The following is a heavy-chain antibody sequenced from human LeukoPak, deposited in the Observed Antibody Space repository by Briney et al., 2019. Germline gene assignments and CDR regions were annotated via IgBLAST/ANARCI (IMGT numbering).Heavy chain of an antibody. D-gene: IGHD3-22*01. V-gene: IGHV3-43D*04. CDR2: ISWDGGST. Sequence: GGSLRLSCAASGFTFDDYAMQWVRQAPGKGLEWVSLISWDGGSTYYADSVKGRFTISRDNSKNSLYLQMNSLRAEDTALYYCAKSGTYYYDSSGYDLDYWGQGTLVTVSS. CDR3: AKSGTYYYDSSGYDLDY. CDR1: GFTFDDYA. J-gene: IGHJ4*02.